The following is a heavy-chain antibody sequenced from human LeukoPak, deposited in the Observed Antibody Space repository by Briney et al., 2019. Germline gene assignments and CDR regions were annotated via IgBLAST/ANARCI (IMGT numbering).Heavy chain of an antibody. CDR2: ISGSAGST. D-gene: IGHD1-26*01. CDR3: VKVGATSLYYYYGMDV. CDR1: GFTFSSYW. J-gene: IGHJ6*02. V-gene: IGHV3-23*01. Sequence: GGSLRLSCAASGFTFSSYWMSWVRQAPGKGLEWVSAISGSAGSTYYADSVKGRFTISRDNSKNTLYLQMNSLRAEDTAVYYCVKVGATSLYYYYGMDVWGQGTTVTVSS.